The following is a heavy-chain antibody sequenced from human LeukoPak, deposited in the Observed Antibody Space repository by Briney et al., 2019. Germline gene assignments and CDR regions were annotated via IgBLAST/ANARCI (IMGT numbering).Heavy chain of an antibody. D-gene: IGHD2-2*01. V-gene: IGHV3-15*01. CDR2: IKRKNDGGTT. Sequence: KPGGSLRLSCATSGFTFSDYYMNWIRQAPGKGLEWVGRIKRKNDGGTTDYAAPVKGRFTISRDDSKNTVYLEMNSLKTEDTAVYYCTTDTHCSTIGCRGPNYYYGLDVWGQGTTVTVSS. CDR1: GFTFSDYY. CDR3: TTDTHCSTIGCRGPNYYYGLDV. J-gene: IGHJ6*02.